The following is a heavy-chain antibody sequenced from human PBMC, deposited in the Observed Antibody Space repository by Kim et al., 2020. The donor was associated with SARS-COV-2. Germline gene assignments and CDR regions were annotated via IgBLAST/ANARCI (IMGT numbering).Heavy chain of an antibody. CDR3: AKDISHGDYDSSGVAFDI. Sequence: KGRFTISRDQAKNSLYLQMNSLRAEDTALYYCAKDISHGDYDSSGVAFDIWGQGTMVTVSS. D-gene: IGHD3-22*01. J-gene: IGHJ3*02. V-gene: IGHV3-9*01.